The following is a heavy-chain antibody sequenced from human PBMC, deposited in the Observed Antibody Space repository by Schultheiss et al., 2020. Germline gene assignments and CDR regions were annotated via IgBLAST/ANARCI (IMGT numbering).Heavy chain of an antibody. CDR3: AKGSGSYSAEDQEFDY. CDR2: ISYDGSNK. D-gene: IGHD1-26*01. CDR1: GFTFSSYG. J-gene: IGHJ4*02. V-gene: IGHV3-30*18. Sequence: GESLKISCAASGFTFSSYGMHWVRQAPGKGLEWVAVISYDGSNKYYADSVKGRFTISRDNSKNTLYLQMNSLRAEDTAVYYCAKGSGSYSAEDQEFDYWGQGTLVTVSS.